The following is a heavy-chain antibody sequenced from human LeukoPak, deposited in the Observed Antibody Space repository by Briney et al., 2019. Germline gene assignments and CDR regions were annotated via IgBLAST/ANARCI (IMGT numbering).Heavy chain of an antibody. Sequence: SETLSLTCTVSGGSISSDSYYWSWLRQPAGKGLEWIGRIYTSGSTNYNPSLKSRVTISVDTSKNQFSLKLSSVTAADTAVYYCARDTSIVVVPAANYGMDVWGQGTTVTVSS. CDR3: ARDTSIVVVPAANYGMDV. J-gene: IGHJ6*02. CDR1: GGSISSDSYY. D-gene: IGHD2-2*01. V-gene: IGHV4-61*02. CDR2: IYTSGST.